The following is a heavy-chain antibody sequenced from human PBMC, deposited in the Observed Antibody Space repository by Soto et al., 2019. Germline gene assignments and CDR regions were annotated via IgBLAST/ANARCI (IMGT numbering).Heavy chain of an antibody. CDR2: ISGSGGST. CDR3: AKASYYYGSGSYNYFDY. CDR1: GFTFSSYA. V-gene: IGHV3-23*01. J-gene: IGHJ4*02. Sequence: EVQLLESGGGLVQPGGSLRLSCAASGFTFSSYAMSWVRQAPGKGLEWVSAISGSGGSTYYADYVKGRFTITRDNSKNTLYLQMNSLRAEDTAVYYCAKASYYYGSGSYNYFDYWGQGPLVTVSS. D-gene: IGHD3-10*01.